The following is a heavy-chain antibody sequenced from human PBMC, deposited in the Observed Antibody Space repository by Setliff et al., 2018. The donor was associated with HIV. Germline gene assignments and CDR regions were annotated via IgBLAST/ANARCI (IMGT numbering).Heavy chain of an antibody. CDR2: IFYGGNA. CDR3: ARVKSIKTTLVRLWPRFDL. J-gene: IGHJ5*02. Sequence: SETLSLTCTVSAGAIRSYYWSWIRQSPGKGLEWIGYIFYGGNANYSPSLKGRVTMSPDTSRNQFSLKLTSVTAADTGLYYCARVKSIKTTLVRLWPRFDLWGQGTQVTVSS. V-gene: IGHV4-59*12. D-gene: IGHD3-10*01. CDR1: AGAIRSYY.